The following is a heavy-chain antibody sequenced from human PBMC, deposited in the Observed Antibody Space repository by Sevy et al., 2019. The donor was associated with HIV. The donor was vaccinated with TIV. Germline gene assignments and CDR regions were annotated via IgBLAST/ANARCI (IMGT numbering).Heavy chain of an antibody. CDR1: GGSISSSSYY. CDR3: ARQRGIAAAGTGVSRFDY. D-gene: IGHD6-13*01. V-gene: IGHV4-39*01. CDR2: IYYSGST. J-gene: IGHJ4*02. Sequence: SKTLSLTCTVSGGSISSSSYYWGWIRQPPGKGLEWIGSIYYSGSTYYNPSLKSRVTISVDTSKNQFSLKLSSVTAADTAVYYCARQRGIAAAGTGVSRFDYWGQGTLVTVSS.